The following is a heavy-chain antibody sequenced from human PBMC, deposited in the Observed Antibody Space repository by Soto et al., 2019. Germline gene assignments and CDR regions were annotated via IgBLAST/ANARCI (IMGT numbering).Heavy chain of an antibody. V-gene: IGHV3-33*01. D-gene: IGHD3-22*01. J-gene: IGHJ6*02. CDR3: ARDFKDIGYDSFGGGMDV. CDR1: GFTFSSYG. Sequence: GGSLRLSCAASGFTFSSYGMHWVRQAPGKGLEWVAVIWYDGSNKYYADSVKGRFTISRDNSKNTLYLQMNSLRAEDTAVYYCARDFKDIGYDSFGGGMDVWGQGTTVTVSS. CDR2: IWYDGSNK.